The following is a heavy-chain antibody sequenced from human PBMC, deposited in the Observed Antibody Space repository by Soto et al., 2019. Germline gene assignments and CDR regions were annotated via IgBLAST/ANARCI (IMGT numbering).Heavy chain of an antibody. Sequence: GASVKVSCKASGYTFTSYYMHWVRQSPGQGLEWMGIINPSGGSTSYAQKFQGRVTMTRDTSTSTVHMELSSLRSEDTAVYYCATHYSDSSGISSSGMDVWGQGTTVTVSS. CDR2: INPSGGST. CDR1: GYTFTSYY. J-gene: IGHJ6*02. V-gene: IGHV1-46*01. CDR3: ATHYSDSSGISSSGMDV. D-gene: IGHD3-22*01.